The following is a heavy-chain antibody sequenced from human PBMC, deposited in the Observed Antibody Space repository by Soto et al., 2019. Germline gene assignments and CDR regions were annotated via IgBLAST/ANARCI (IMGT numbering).Heavy chain of an antibody. V-gene: IGHV4-39*01. CDR1: GGSISSSSYY. CDR3: ARLTGQYNWFDP. Sequence: QLQLQESGPGLVKPSETLSLTCTVSGGSISSSSYYWGWIRQPPGKGLEWIGSIYYSGSTYYNPSLKSRVPISVDTSKNQFSLKLSSVTAADTAVYYCARLTGQYNWFDPWGQGTLVTVSS. J-gene: IGHJ5*02. CDR2: IYYSGST. D-gene: IGHD1-20*01.